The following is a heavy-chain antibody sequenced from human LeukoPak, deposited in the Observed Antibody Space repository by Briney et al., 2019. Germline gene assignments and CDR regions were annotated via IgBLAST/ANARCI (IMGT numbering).Heavy chain of an antibody. CDR1: GYRFSSYW. V-gene: IGHV5-51*01. CDR2: IYPGDSDS. J-gene: IGHJ6*04. Sequence: GASLQISCKGSGYRFSSYWIGWVRQMPGKGLEWMGIIYPGDSDSRYSPSFQGQVTISADKSISTAYLQWSSLKASDTAMYYCARHWGGSSWYSMDVWGKGTTVTISS. D-gene: IGHD6-13*01. CDR3: ARHWGGSSWYSMDV.